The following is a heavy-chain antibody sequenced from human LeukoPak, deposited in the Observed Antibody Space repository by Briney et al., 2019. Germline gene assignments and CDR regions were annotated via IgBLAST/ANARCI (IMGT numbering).Heavy chain of an antibody. CDR2: ISSNGGST. D-gene: IGHD3-16*01. CDR1: GFTFSSYA. Sequence: GGSLRLSCSASGFTFSSYAMHWVRQAPGKGLEYVSAISSNGGSTYYAGSVKGRFTISRDNSKNTLYLQMSSLRAEDTAVYYCVKGVIMITFGGVTLGDYWGQGTLVTVSS. J-gene: IGHJ4*02. CDR3: VKGVIMITFGGVTLGDY. V-gene: IGHV3-64D*06.